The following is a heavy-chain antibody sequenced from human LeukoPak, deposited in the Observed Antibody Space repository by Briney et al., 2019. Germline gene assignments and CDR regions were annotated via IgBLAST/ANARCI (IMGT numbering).Heavy chain of an antibody. Sequence: GGSLRLSCAASGFTFSGSAMHWVRQASGKGLEWVGRIRSKANSYATAYAASVKGRFTISRDDSKNTAYLQMNSLKTEDTAVYYCTSSRVGAINFDYWGQRTLVTVSS. CDR2: IRSKANSYAT. CDR1: GFTFSGSA. J-gene: IGHJ4*02. CDR3: TSSRVGAINFDY. D-gene: IGHD1-26*01. V-gene: IGHV3-73*01.